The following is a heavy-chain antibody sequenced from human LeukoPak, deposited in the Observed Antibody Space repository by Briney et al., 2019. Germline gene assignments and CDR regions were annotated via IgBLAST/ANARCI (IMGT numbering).Heavy chain of an antibody. CDR2: INGDGSSR. J-gene: IGHJ4*02. CDR3: ASASSHRIAAGGDF. D-gene: IGHD6-13*01. V-gene: IGHV3-74*01. Sequence: GGSLRLSCAASGFTFSNYWMHWVRQAPGKGLVWVSRINGDGSSRNYADSVKGRFTISRDNAKNTLYLQMNSLRAEDTAVYYCASASSHRIAAGGDFWGQGTLVTVSS. CDR1: GFTFSNYW.